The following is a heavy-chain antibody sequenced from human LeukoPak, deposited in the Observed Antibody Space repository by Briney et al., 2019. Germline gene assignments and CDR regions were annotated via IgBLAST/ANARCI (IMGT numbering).Heavy chain of an antibody. CDR2: ISSSGDTI. J-gene: IGHJ4*02. Sequence: SGGSLRLSCAASGFIFSSYAINWVRQAPGKGLEWVSYISSSGDTIYYADSVKGRFTVSRDNAKNSLYLQMSSLRADDTALYYCARDRRQTLPDWGQGTLVTVSS. CDR3: ARDRRQTLPD. CDR1: GFIFSSYA. D-gene: IGHD2-15*01. V-gene: IGHV3-48*01.